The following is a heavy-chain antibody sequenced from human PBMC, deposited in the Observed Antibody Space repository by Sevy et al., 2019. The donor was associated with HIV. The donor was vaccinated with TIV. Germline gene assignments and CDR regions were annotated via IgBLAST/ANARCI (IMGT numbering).Heavy chain of an antibody. Sequence: GGSLRLSCAASGFSFSSYALHWVRQAPGKGLEYVSAIISNGGSTYYADSVKGRFTISRDNSKNTLYLQMGSLRAEDMVVYYCAREGGGGYSYSLDYWGQGTLVTVSS. CDR2: IISNGGST. D-gene: IGHD5-18*01. V-gene: IGHV3-64*02. J-gene: IGHJ4*02. CDR1: GFSFSSYA. CDR3: AREGGGGYSYSLDY.